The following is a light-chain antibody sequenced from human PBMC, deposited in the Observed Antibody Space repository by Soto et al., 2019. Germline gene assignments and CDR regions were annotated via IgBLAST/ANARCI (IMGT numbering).Light chain of an antibody. V-gene: IGKV3-20*01. CDR2: GAS. CDR3: QQYGLPPHS. CDR1: QNVYNNY. J-gene: IGKJ2*01. Sequence: EIVLTQSPGTLSLSPGEKATLSCRASQNVYNNYLAWYQQKPGQTPRLLVNGASNRATGIPDRFSGGGSGTDFTLTISSLEPEDFAVYYCQQYGLPPHSFGQGTRVEIK.